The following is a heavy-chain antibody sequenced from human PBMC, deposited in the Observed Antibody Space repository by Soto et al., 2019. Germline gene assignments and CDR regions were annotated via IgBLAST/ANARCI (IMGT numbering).Heavy chain of an antibody. CDR1: GFPFSSYW. Sequence: GGSLRLSCAASGFPFSSYWMHWVRQAPGKGLVWVSRINSDGSSTSYADSVKGRFTISRDNAKNTLYLQMNSLRAEDTAVYYCARDTYYYDSSGYSPGDYYYGMDVWGQGTTVTVSS. CDR2: INSDGSST. CDR3: ARDTYYYDSSGYSPGDYYYGMDV. D-gene: IGHD3-22*01. J-gene: IGHJ6*02. V-gene: IGHV3-74*01.